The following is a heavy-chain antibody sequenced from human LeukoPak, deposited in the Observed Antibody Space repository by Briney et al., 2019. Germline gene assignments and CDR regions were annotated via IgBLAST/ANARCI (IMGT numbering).Heavy chain of an antibody. CDR2: ISYDGSNK. CDR1: GFTFSSYA. Sequence: GGSLRLSCAASGFTFSSYAMHWVRQAPGKGLEWVAVISYDGSNKYYADSVKGRFTISRDNSKNTLYLQMNSLRAEDTAVYYCARHPKWEQRIRLGDAFDIWGQGTMVPVSS. J-gene: IGHJ3*02. D-gene: IGHD1-26*01. V-gene: IGHV3-30-3*01. CDR3: ARHPKWEQRIRLGDAFDI.